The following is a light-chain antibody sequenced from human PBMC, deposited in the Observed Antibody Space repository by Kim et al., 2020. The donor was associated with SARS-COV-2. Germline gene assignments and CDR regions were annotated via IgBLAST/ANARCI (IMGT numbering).Light chain of an antibody. CDR1: QSVSSSY. J-gene: IGKJ2*01. CDR3: QQYGSSQYT. Sequence: LSPGERATLSCRASQSVSSSYLAWYQQKPGQAPRLLIYGASSRASGIPDRFSGSGSGTDFTLTISRLEPVDFAVYYCQQYGSSQYTFGQGTKLEI. V-gene: IGKV3-20*01. CDR2: GAS.